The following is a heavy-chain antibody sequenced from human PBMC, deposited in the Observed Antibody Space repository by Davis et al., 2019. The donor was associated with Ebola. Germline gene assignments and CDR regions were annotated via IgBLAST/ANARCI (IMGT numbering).Heavy chain of an antibody. CDR1: GFTFITYW. CDR2: INGDGSST. J-gene: IGHJ5*02. CDR3: LSVGGSYPFDP. D-gene: IGHD1-26*01. V-gene: IGHV3-74*01. Sequence: PGGSLRLSCEASGFTFITYWMHWVRQAPGKGPVWVSRINGDGSSTDYADSVKGRFTIARDNAKKTVYLQMNSLRVEDTAVYCCLSVGGSYPFDPWGQGTLVTVSS.